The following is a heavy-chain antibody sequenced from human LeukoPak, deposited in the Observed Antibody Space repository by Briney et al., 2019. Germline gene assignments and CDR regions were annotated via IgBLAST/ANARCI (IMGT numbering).Heavy chain of an antibody. CDR2: ISWNSGSI. CDR1: GFTFDDYA. D-gene: IGHD6-19*01. CDR3: AKDISGGRSWYFDY. J-gene: IGHJ4*02. Sequence: GGSLRLSCAASGFTFDDYAMHWVRQAPGKGLEGVSGISWNSGSIGYADSVKGRFTISRDNAKNSLYLQMNSLRAEDTALYYCAKDISGGRSWYFDYWGQGTLVTVSS. V-gene: IGHV3-9*01.